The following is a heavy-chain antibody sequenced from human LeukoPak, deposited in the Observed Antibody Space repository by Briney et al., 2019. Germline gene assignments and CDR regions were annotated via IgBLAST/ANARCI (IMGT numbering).Heavy chain of an antibody. J-gene: IGHJ4*02. CDR3: ARGGYGSRPNQYYFDY. CDR1: GYTFTSYY. CDR2: INPSGGST. Sequence: ASVKVSCKASGYTFTSYYMHWVRQAPGQGLEWMGIINPSGGSTSYAQKFQGRVTMTRDTSISTAYMELSRLRSDDTAVYYCARGGYGSRPNQYYFDYWGQGTLVTVSS. V-gene: IGHV1-46*01. D-gene: IGHD3-10*01.